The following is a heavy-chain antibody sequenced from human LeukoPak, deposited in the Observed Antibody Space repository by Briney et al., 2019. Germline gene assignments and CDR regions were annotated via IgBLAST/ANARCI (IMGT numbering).Heavy chain of an antibody. J-gene: IGHJ4*02. Sequence: SETQSLTCTVAGRSISSYYWSWLRQPPGGGLEWIGYISTSGSTNYNPSLKSRVTISVDTSKNQFSLKLSSVTAADTAVYYCARHRWYSSSAEFDYCGEGAPVTVSS. CDR1: GRSISSYY. V-gene: IGHV4-4*09. D-gene: IGHD6-6*01. CDR2: ISTSGST. CDR3: ARHRWYSSSAEFDY.